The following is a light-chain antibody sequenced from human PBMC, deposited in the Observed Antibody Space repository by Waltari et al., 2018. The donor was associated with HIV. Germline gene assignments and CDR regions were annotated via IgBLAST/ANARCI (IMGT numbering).Light chain of an antibody. V-gene: IGKV3-20*01. CDR3: QQYGSSPFT. Sequence: EIVLTQSPGTLSLSQGERATLSCRASQSVSSSYLAWYQQKPGQAPRLLISGASSRATGIPDRFSGSGSGTDFTLTISRLEPEDFAVYYCQQYGSSPFTFGPGTKVDIK. CDR2: GAS. J-gene: IGKJ3*01. CDR1: QSVSSSY.